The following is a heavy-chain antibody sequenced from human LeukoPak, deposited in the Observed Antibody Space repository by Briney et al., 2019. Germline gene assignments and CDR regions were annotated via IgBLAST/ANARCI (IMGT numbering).Heavy chain of an antibody. CDR2: TYYRSTWYN. CDR3: ARRLTQYDCFDP. CDR1: GGSVSSNSVT. V-gene: IGHV6-1*01. D-gene: IGHD2-2*01. Sequence: SQTLSLTCAISGGSVSSNSVTWNWVRQSPSRGLEWLGRTYYRSTWYNDYAVSVRGRITVNPDTSKNQFSLHLNSVTPEDTAVYYCARRLTQYDCFDPWGQGILVTVSS. J-gene: IGHJ5*02.